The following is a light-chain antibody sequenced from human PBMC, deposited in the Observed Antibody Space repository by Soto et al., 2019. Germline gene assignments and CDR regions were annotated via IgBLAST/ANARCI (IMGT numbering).Light chain of an antibody. V-gene: IGKV3-20*01. CDR2: GAS. CDR3: QQYGNSPYT. Sequence: EIVLTQSPGTLSLSPGERDTLSCRASQSVSSTYLAWYQQKPGQAPRLLLYGASSRATGIPDRFSGSGSGTDFTLTISRLEPEDFAVYYCQQYGNSPYTFGQGTKLEIK. J-gene: IGKJ2*01. CDR1: QSVSSTY.